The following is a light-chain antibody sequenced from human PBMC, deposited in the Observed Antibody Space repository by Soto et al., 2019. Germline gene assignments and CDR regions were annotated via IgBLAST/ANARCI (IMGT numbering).Light chain of an antibody. J-gene: IGKJ3*01. CDR1: RSIVSF. Sequence: DIQMIQSPSSLSASVGDRVTISCRASRSIVSFLNWYHQRPGAAPKRLIYAASTLPSGVPSRFSGRGSGTDFTLTISSLQPEDFGTYYCQQSYSTPRTFGPGTKVEIK. CDR3: QQSYSTPRT. V-gene: IGKV1-39*01. CDR2: AAS.